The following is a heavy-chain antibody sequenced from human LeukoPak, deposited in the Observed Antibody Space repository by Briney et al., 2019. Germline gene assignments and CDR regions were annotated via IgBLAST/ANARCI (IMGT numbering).Heavy chain of an antibody. CDR2: IFPADSDA. V-gene: IGHV5-51*01. CDR1: GYSFTNSW. Sequence: GEALKICCKGSGYSFTNSWSGWVRQMPGKGLERGGIIFPADSDARYSPLFPGQATISADKSISTAYLQWSSLKASDTAMYYCARVGYSSYGMDVWGKGTTVTVSS. CDR3: ARVGYSSYGMDV. D-gene: IGHD6-13*01. J-gene: IGHJ6*04.